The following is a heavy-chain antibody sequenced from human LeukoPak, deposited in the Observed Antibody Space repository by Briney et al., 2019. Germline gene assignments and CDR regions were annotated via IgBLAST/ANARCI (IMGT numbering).Heavy chain of an antibody. CDR3: ARDRDYYGSGSYPTY. J-gene: IGHJ4*02. Sequence: GGSLRLSCAASGFTFRTYSIHWVRQAPGKGLEWVTVVSADGRTQLYSDSVKGRFTISRDNAKNSLYLQMNSLRAEDTAVYYCARDRDYYGSGSYPTYWGQGTLVTVSS. CDR2: VSADGRTQ. CDR1: GFTFRTYS. D-gene: IGHD3-10*01. V-gene: IGHV3-30*03.